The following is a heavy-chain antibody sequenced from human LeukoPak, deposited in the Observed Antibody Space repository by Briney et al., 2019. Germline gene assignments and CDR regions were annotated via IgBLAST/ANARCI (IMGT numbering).Heavy chain of an antibody. D-gene: IGHD4-17*01. CDR2: TDRDGKTT. V-gene: IGHV3-74*01. CDR1: GLTFSNHW. CDR3: ARHYGDYSIDI. Sequence: PGGSLRLSCAASGLTFSNHWMFWVRQAPGKGLVWVSQTDRDGKTTGYADSVKGRFTISRDNAKNSLYLQMNSLRAEDTAVYYCARHYGDYSIDIWGRGTLVTVSS. J-gene: IGHJ2*01.